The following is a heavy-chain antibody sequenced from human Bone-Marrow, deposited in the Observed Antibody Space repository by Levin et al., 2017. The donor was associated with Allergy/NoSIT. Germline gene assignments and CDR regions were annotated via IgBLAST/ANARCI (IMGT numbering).Heavy chain of an antibody. CDR2: INANSDFT. D-gene: IGHD3-10*01. CDR3: ARDYFGSGSPFDF. Sequence: GESLKISCKASGFTFTKYYLHWVRQAPGEGLEWMGRINANSDFTIYAQKFQGRVTMTRDTSVSTAYMELTSLRYDDTAMYYCARDYFGSGSPFDFWGQGTQVTVSS. V-gene: IGHV1-2*02. J-gene: IGHJ4*02. CDR1: GFTFTKYY.